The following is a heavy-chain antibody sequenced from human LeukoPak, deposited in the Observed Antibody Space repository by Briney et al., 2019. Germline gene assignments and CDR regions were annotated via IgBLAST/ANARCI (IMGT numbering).Heavy chain of an antibody. CDR1: GYTFTGYY. V-gene: IGHV1-2*02. CDR3: ARGLRVVVPAAIDYYYGMDV. D-gene: IGHD2-2*01. CDR2: INPNSGGT. J-gene: IGHJ6*02. Sequence: GASVRVCYTAFGYTFTGYYMHWVRQAPGQRLEWMGWINPNSGGTNYAQKVQGRVTMTRDTSISTAYVELSRLRSDDTAVYYCARGLRVVVPAAIDYYYGMDVWGQGTTVTVSS.